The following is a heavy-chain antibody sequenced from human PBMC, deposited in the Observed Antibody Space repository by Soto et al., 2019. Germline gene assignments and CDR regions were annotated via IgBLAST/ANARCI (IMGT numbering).Heavy chain of an antibody. CDR1: GGTLSSYA. Sequence: GASVKVSFKASGGTLSSYAISWVRQAPGQGLEWMGGIIPIFGTANYAQKFQGRVTITADESTSTAYMELSSLRSEDTAVYYCARDHNWNYFDPWGQGTLVTVSS. J-gene: IGHJ5*02. V-gene: IGHV1-69*13. D-gene: IGHD1-7*01. CDR3: ARDHNWNYFDP. CDR2: IIPIFGTA.